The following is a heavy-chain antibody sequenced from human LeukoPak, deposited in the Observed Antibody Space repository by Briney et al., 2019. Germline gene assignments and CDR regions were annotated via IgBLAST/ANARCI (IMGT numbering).Heavy chain of an antibody. J-gene: IGHJ4*02. Sequence: PGRSLRLSCAASGFTFSSYAMHWVRQAPGKGLEWVAVISYDGSDKYYADSVKGRFTISRDNSKNTLYLQMNSLRAEDTAVYYCARDLRDTAMLDYWGQGTLVTVSS. D-gene: IGHD5-18*01. CDR1: GFTFSSYA. CDR2: ISYDGSDK. V-gene: IGHV3-30-3*01. CDR3: ARDLRDTAMLDY.